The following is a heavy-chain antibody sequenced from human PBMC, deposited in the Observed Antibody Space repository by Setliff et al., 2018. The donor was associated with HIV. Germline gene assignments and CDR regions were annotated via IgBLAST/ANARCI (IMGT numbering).Heavy chain of an antibody. V-gene: IGHV5-51*01. D-gene: IGHD2-15*01. CDR3: ARLGGICSGGSCTALAYTMDV. J-gene: IGHJ6*02. CDR1: GYNFVGYS. CDR2: IYPGDSDT. Sequence: GESLKISCQGSGYNFVGYSIAWVRQVPGKGLEWMGIIYPGDSDTRYSPSFQGQVTISADKSISTAYLQCSSLKASDTAMYYCARLGGICSGGSCTALAYTMDVWGQGTTVTVSS.